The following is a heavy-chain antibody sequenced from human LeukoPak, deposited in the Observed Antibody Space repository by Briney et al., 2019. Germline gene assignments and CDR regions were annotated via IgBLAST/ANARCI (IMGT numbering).Heavy chain of an antibody. Sequence: ASVKVSCKASGYTFTSYGISWVRQAPGQGLEWMGWISAYNGSTNYAQKLQGRVTMTTDTSTSAAYMELRSLRADDTAVYYCARVKWGGWSSSGGFDPWGQGTLVTVSS. CDR2: ISAYNGST. CDR1: GYTFTSYG. CDR3: ARVKWGGWSSSGGFDP. J-gene: IGHJ5*02. D-gene: IGHD6-19*01. V-gene: IGHV1-18*01.